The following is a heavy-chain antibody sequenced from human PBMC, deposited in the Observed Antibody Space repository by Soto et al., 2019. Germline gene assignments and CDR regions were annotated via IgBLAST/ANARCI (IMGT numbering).Heavy chain of an antibody. V-gene: IGHV3-11*01. Sequence: GGSLRLSCAASGFTFSDYYMSWIRQAPGKGLEWVSYISSSGSTIYYADSVKGRFTISRDNAKNPLYLQMNSLRAEDTAVYYCARILLITIFGVVQGRAFDIWGQGTMVTVSS. CDR2: ISSSGSTI. CDR3: ARILLITIFGVVQGRAFDI. J-gene: IGHJ3*02. D-gene: IGHD3-3*01. CDR1: GFTFSDYY.